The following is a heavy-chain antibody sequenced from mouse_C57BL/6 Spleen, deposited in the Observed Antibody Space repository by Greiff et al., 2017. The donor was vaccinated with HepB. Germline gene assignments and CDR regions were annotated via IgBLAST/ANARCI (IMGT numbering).Heavy chain of an antibody. J-gene: IGHJ2*01. CDR2: IYPGDGDT. CDR1: GYAFSSYW. V-gene: IGHV1-80*01. CDR3: ARNDYYGSTLFDC. Sequence: VQLQQSGAELVKPGASVKISCKASGYAFSSYWMNWVKQRPGKGLEWIGQIYPGDGDTNYNGKFKGKATLTADKSSSTAYMQLSSLTSEDSAVYFCARNDYYGSTLFDCWGQGTTLTVSS. D-gene: IGHD1-1*01.